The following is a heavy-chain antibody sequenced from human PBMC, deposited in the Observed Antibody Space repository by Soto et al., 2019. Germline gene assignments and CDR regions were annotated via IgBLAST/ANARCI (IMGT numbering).Heavy chain of an antibody. CDR3: AGRPSGVGGYWYFDL. V-gene: IGHV5-51*01. D-gene: IGHD3-16*01. Sequence: PGESLKISCKGSGYSFTSYWIGWVRQMPGKGLEWMGIIYPGDSDTRYSPSFQGQVTISADKSISTAYLQWSILKASDTAMYYCAGRPSGVGGYWYFDLWGRGTLVTVSS. J-gene: IGHJ2*01. CDR1: GYSFTSYW. CDR2: IYPGDSDT.